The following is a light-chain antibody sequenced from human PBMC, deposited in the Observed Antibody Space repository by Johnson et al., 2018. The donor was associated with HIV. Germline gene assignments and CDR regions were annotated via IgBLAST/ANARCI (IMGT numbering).Light chain of an antibody. V-gene: IGLV1-51*01. CDR2: DNN. Sequence: QSVLTQPPSVSAAPGQKVTISCSGSSSNIRNNYVSWYQQLPGTAPKLLIYDNNKRPSGIPDRFSGSKSGTSATLGITGLQTGDEADYYCGTWDSSLGGVFGTGTNVTVL. CDR3: GTWDSSLGGV. CDR1: SSNIRNNY. J-gene: IGLJ1*01.